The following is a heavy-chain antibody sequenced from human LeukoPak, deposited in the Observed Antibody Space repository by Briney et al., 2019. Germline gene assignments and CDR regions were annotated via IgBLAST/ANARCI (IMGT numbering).Heavy chain of an antibody. Sequence: GGSLRLSCAASGFTLSSYSMNWVRQAPGKGLEWVSSISSSSSYIYYADPVKGRFTISRDNAKNSLYLQMNSLRAEDTAVYYCARDKSSIGAFDIWGQGTMVTVSS. CDR3: ARDKSSIGAFDI. V-gene: IGHV3-21*01. J-gene: IGHJ3*02. CDR1: GFTLSSYS. CDR2: ISSSSSYI. D-gene: IGHD3-3*02.